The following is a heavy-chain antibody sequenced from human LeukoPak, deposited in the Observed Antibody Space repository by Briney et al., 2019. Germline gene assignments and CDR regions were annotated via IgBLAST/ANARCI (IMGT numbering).Heavy chain of an antibody. V-gene: IGHV4-39*07. CDR2: IYYSGST. J-gene: IGHJ4*02. D-gene: IGHD3-10*01. CDR3: ARGGDYFDY. CDR1: GGSISSSSYY. Sequence: PSETLSLTCTVSGGSISSSSYYWGWIRQPPGKGLEWIGSIYYSGSTYYNPSLKSRVTISVDTSKNQFSLKLSSVTAADTAVYYCARGGDYFDYWGQGTLVTVSP.